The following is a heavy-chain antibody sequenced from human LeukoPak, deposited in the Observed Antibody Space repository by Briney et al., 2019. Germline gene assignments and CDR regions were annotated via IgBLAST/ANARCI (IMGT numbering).Heavy chain of an antibody. CDR1: GGSTSSSSYY. CDR3: AIAFYSSSWYHKEDFFDY. V-gene: IGHV4-39*07. CDR2: IYYSGST. D-gene: IGHD6-13*01. Sequence: SETLSLTCTVSGGSTSSSSYYWGWIRQPPGKGLEWIASIYYSGSTYYNPSLKSRVTISLDTSRNQFSLKLSSVTAADTAVYYCAIAFYSSSWYHKEDFFDYWGQGTPVTVSS. J-gene: IGHJ4*02.